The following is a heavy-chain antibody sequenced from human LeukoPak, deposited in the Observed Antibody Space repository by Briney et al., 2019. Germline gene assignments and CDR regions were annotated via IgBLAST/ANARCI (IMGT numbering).Heavy chain of an antibody. CDR3: ARDGKSGSYYDAFDI. V-gene: IGHV3-7*01. CDR2: LKEDGSEK. J-gene: IGHJ3*02. Sequence: GGSLRLSCAASGFTFSSYWMSWVRQAPGKGLEWVARLKEDGSEKYYVDSVKGRFTVSRDNAKNSLYLQMNSLRAEDTAVYYCARDGKSGSYYDAFDIWGQGTMVTVSS. D-gene: IGHD1-26*01. CDR1: GFTFSSYW.